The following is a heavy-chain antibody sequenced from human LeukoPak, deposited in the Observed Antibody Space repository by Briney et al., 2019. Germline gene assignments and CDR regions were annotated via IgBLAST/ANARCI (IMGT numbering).Heavy chain of an antibody. CDR3: ARETVASAWFDP. V-gene: IGHV3-23*01. CDR1: GFTFSSYG. Sequence: GGTLRLSCAASGFTFSSYGMSWVRQAPGKGLEWVSAISGSGGSTYYADSVKGRFTISRDNSKNTLYLQMNSLRAEDTAVYYCARETVASAWFDPWGQGTLVTASS. J-gene: IGHJ5*02. D-gene: IGHD4-23*01. CDR2: ISGSGGST.